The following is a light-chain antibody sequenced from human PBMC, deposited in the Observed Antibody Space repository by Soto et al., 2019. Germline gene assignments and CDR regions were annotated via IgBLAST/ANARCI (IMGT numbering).Light chain of an antibody. V-gene: IGLV2-8*01. Sequence: QSALTQPPSASGSPEQSVTISCTGTSSDVGGYNYVSWYQQHPGKAPKLMIYEVSKRPSGVPDRFSGSKSGNTASLTVSGLQAEDEADYYCSSYAGSNLWVFGGGTKLTVL. CDR3: SSYAGSNLWV. CDR2: EVS. CDR1: SSDVGGYNY. J-gene: IGLJ3*02.